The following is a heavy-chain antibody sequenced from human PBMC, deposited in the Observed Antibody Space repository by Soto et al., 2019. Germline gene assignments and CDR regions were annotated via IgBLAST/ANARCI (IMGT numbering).Heavy chain of an antibody. CDR2: INHSGST. J-gene: IGHJ6*02. CDR3: ARQGPRITIFGVVYGMDV. Sequence: SETLSLTCAVFGWSFSGYYWSWIRPPPGKGLEWIGEINHSGSTNYNPSLKSRVTISVDTSKNQFSLKLSSVTAADTAVYYCARQGPRITIFGVVYGMDVWGQGTTVNVSS. D-gene: IGHD3-3*01. CDR1: GWSFSGYY. V-gene: IGHV4-34*01.